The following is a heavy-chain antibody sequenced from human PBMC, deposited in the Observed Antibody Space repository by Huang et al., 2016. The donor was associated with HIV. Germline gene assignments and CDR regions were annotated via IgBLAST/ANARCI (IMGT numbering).Heavy chain of an antibody. CDR3: ARLPGSITMIRGVITDPY. CDR1: GGSIRSDHYY. J-gene: IGHJ4*02. V-gene: IGHV4-39*01. CDR2: IYYSGST. D-gene: IGHD3-10*01. Sequence: QLQLQESGPGLVKPSETLSLTCTVSGGSIRSDHYYWGWIRQPPGKGLAWIGSIYYSGSTYYNPSLKSRVTITGDTSKNQFSLKMRSVTAADTAVYYCARLPGSITMIRGVITDPYWGQGTLVTVSS.